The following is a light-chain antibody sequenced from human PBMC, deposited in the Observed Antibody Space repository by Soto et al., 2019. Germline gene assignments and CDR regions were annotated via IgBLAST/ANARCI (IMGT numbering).Light chain of an antibody. CDR3: QQYHTLVS. V-gene: IGKV1-33*01. J-gene: IGKJ4*01. CDR2: DAS. Sequence: DIHMTQSPSSLSASVGDRVTITCQASRDIRKYLNWYQQKPGKAPKLLIYDASNLETGVTSRFSGSGSGTDFTFTISSLQSEDIATYYCQQYHTLVSFGGGTKVEIK. CDR1: RDIRKY.